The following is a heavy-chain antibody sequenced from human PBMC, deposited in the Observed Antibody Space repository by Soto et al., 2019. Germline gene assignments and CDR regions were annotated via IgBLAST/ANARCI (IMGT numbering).Heavy chain of an antibody. CDR2: IVVGSGKT. V-gene: IGHV1-58*01. CDR1: GFTFTSSA. D-gene: IGHD3-10*01. Sequence: ASVKVSCKASGFTFTSSAVQWVRQARGQRLEWIGWIVVGSGKTNYAQKFQERVTFTRDMSTSTAYMELSSLRSEDTAVYYCAAAPEYYGSGLSSPGDYYYGMDVWGQGTTVTVSS. J-gene: IGHJ6*02. CDR3: AAAPEYYGSGLSSPGDYYYGMDV.